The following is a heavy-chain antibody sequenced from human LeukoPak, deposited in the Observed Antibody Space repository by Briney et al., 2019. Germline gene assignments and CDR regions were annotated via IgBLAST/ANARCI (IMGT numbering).Heavy chain of an antibody. J-gene: IGHJ4*02. CDR3: ARYGGSGWVIDN. CDR1: GGSISSYY. D-gene: IGHD6-19*01. V-gene: IGHV4-59*08. CDR2: IYYTGAT. Sequence: SETLSLTCTVSGGSISSYYWTWIRQPPGKGLEWIGYIYYTGATSYNPSLKSRVTISVDTSKKQFSLKLTSVTAADMAVYYCARYGGSGWVIDNWGQGTLVTVSS.